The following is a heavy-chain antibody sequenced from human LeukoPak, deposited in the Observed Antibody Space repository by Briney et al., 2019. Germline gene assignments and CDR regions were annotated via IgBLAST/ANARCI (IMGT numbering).Heavy chain of an antibody. Sequence: SETLSLTCAVYGGSFSGYYWSWIRQPPGKGLEWIGEINHSGSTNYNPSLKSRVTISVDTSKNQFSLKLSSVTAADTAVYYCARARMAVADWGQGTLVTVSS. CDR1: GGSFSGYY. CDR2: INHSGST. CDR3: ARARMAVAD. J-gene: IGHJ4*02. V-gene: IGHV4-34*01. D-gene: IGHD6-19*01.